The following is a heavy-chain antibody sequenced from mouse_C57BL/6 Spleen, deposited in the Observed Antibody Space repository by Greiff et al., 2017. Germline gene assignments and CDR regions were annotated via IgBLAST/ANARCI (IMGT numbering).Heavy chain of an antibody. CDR2: INPYNGGT. V-gene: IGHV1-19*01. J-gene: IGHJ4*01. CDR1: GYSFTDYY. Sequence: EVQLVESGPVLVKPGASVKMSCKASGYSFTDYYMNWVKQSHGKSLEWIGVINPYNGGTSYNQKFKGKATLTVDKSSSTAYMELNSLTSEDSAVYYCAAEGYYAMDYWGQGTSVTVSS. CDR3: AAEGYYAMDY.